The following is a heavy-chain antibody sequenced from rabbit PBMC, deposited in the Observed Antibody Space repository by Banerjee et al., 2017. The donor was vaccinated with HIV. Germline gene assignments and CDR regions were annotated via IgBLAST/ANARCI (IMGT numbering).Heavy chain of an antibody. J-gene: IGHJ4*01. CDR1: GFSFSSSYY. CDR3: ARDHPYSAYGGHGYADL. D-gene: IGHD6-1*01. V-gene: IGHV1S45*01. Sequence: QEQLEESGGGLVKPEGSLTLTCTASGFSFSSSYYMCWVRQAPGKRLEWIACIYTGSSGKTNYASWAKGRFTISKTSSTTVTLQMTSLTAADTATYFCARDHPYSAYGGHGYADLWGPGTLVTVS. CDR2: IYTGSSGKT.